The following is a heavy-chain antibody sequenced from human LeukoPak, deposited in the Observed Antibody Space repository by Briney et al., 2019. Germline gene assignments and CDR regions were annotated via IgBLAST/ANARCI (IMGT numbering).Heavy chain of an antibody. V-gene: IGHV3-33*01. Sequence: PGGSLRLPCAASGFTFSSYGMHWVRQAPGKGLEWVAVIWYDGSNKYYADSVKGRFTISRDNSKNTLYLQMNSLRAEDTAVYYCARGYYDSSGYYPSFDYWGQGTLVTVSS. CDR1: GFTFSSYG. CDR3: ARGYYDSSGYYPSFDY. D-gene: IGHD3-22*01. CDR2: IWYDGSNK. J-gene: IGHJ4*02.